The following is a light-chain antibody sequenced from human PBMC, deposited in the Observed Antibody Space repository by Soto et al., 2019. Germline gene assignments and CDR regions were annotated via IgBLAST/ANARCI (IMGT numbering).Light chain of an antibody. CDR1: QSISSW. Sequence: DIQMTQSPSTLSASVGDRVTITCRASQSISSWLAWYQQKPGKAPKLLIYDASSLESGVPSRFSGSGSGTEVTLTISSLQPDDFATYYCQQYNSYSLYSFGQGTKLESK. V-gene: IGKV1-5*01. CDR3: QQYNSYSLYS. CDR2: DAS. J-gene: IGKJ2*01.